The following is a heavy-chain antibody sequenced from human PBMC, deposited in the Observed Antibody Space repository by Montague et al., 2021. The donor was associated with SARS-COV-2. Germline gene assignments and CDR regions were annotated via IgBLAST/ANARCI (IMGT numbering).Heavy chain of an antibody. CDR2: TCYRSKWYH. V-gene: IGHV6-1*01. CDR3: ARTTTRMLYPENAFDI. CDR1: GDSVSSNTAT. D-gene: IGHD2-15*01. Sequence: CAISGDSVSSNTATWNWIRQSPSRGLEWLGRTCYRSKWYHDYAIXLKSRITINPDTSKNQFSLQLSSVAPEDTAVFYCARTTTRMLYPENAFDIWGQGTMVTVSS. J-gene: IGHJ3*02.